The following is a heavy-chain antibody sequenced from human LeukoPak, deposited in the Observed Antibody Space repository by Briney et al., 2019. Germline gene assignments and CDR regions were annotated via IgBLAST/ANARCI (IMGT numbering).Heavy chain of an antibody. J-gene: IGHJ6*02. CDR1: GYTFTSYA. CDR2: INTNTGNP. Sequence: ASVKVSCKASGYTFTSYAMNWVRQAPGQGLEWMGWINTNTGNPTYAQGFTGRFVFSLDTSVSTAYLQISSLKAEDTAVYYCARDSSSWFFQNYYYYGMDVWGQGTTVTVSS. CDR3: ARDSSSWFFQNYYYYGMDV. D-gene: IGHD6-13*01. V-gene: IGHV7-4-1*02.